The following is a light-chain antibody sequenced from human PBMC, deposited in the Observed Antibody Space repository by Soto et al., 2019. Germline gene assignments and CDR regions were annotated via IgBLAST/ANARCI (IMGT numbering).Light chain of an antibody. V-gene: IGLV1-40*01. J-gene: IGLJ2*01. CDR2: GNN. CDR1: SSNIGARYD. Sequence: QSVLTQPPSVSGAPGQRVTISCTGSSSNIGARYDVHWYQQVPGTAPKLLIYGNNNRPSGFPDRFSGSKSGSSASLAITGLQAEDDADYYCQSYDISLSAVVFGGGTKLTVL. CDR3: QSYDISLSAVV.